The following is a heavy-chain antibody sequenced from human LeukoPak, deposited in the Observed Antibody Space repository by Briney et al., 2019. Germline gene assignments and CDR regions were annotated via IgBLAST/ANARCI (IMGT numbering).Heavy chain of an antibody. CDR2: IYYSGST. CDR1: GGSISSYY. J-gene: IGHJ4*02. CDR3: ARRRGYSLDY. Sequence: PSETLSLTCTVSGGSISSYYWSWIRQPPGKGLEWIGYIYYSGSTSYNPSLKSRVTISVDTSKNQSSLKLSSVTAADTAVYYCARRRGYSLDYWGQGTLVTVSS. V-gene: IGHV4-59*08. D-gene: IGHD5-18*01.